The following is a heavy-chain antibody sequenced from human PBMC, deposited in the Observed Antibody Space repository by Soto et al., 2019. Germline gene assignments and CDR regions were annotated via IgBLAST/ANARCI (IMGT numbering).Heavy chain of an antibody. CDR3: AREEQQLVIDY. CDR2: ISSNGNYI. Sequence: EVQLVESGGGLVKPGGSLRLSCEASGFSFSSYSMNWVRQAPGKGLEWVSSISSNGNYIYYADSVKGRFTISRDNAQNSLYLQMDSLSDEDTAVYYCAREEQQLVIDYWGQGTLVTVSS. J-gene: IGHJ4*02. D-gene: IGHD6-13*01. CDR1: GFSFSSYS. V-gene: IGHV3-21*01.